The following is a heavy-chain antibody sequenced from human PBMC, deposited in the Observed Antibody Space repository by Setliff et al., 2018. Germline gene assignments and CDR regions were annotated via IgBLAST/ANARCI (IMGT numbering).Heavy chain of an antibody. Sequence: PSETLSLTCAVSGGSISSGYYWGWIRQPAGKGLEWIGHIYTSWSTVYNPSLKSRVTISLDTSKNQFSLDLSSVTAADTAVYYCARVSGFLYIDVWGNGTTVTVSS. CDR2: IYTSWST. J-gene: IGHJ6*03. D-gene: IGHD3-3*01. V-gene: IGHV4-61*09. CDR1: GGSISSGYY. CDR3: ARVSGFLYIDV.